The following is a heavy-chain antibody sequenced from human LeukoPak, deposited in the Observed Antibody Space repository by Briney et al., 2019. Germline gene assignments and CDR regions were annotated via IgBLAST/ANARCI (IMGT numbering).Heavy chain of an antibody. J-gene: IGHJ6*02. CDR1: GGSICSYY. V-gene: IGHV4-59*01. D-gene: IGHD6-19*01. CDR3: ARYSSGWYGGYYYGMDV. Sequence: PSETLSLTCTVSGGSICSYYWSWIRQPPGKGLEWIGYIYYSGSTNYNPSLKSRVTISVDTSKNQFSLKLSSVTAADTAVYYCARYSSGWYGGYYYGMDVWGQGTTVTVSS. CDR2: IYYSGST.